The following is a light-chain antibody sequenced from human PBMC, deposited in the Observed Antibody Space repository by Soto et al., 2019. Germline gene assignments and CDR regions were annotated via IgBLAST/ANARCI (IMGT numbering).Light chain of an antibody. V-gene: IGKV1-5*03. Sequence: DIQMTQSPSTLSGSVGDRVTITCLASQTISSWLAWYQQKPGKAPKLLIYKASTLKSGVPSRFSGSGSGTEFTLTISSLQPDDFATYYCQHYNSYSEAFGHGTKV. CDR3: QHYNSYSEA. J-gene: IGKJ1*01. CDR2: KAS. CDR1: QTISSW.